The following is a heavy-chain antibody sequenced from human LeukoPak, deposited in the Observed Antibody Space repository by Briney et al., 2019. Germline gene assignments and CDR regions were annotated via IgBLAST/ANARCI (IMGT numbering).Heavy chain of an antibody. V-gene: IGHV3-21*01. CDR2: ISTSGIYI. CDR1: GFTFSSYN. Sequence: GGSLRLSCAASGFTFSSYNMNWVRQAPGKGLEWVSPISTSGIYIYYADSVKGRFTISRDNAKKSLYLQMNSLRAEDTAVYYCARDSGVGPCLFCSGFDIWGQGTMVTVSS. D-gene: IGHD2-15*01. J-gene: IGHJ3*02. CDR3: ARDSGVGPCLFCSGFDI.